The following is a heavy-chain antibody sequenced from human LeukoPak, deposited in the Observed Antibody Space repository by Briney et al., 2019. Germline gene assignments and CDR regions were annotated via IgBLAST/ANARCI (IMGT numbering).Heavy chain of an antibody. CDR2: ISAYNGNT. CDR1: GYTFTSYG. CDR3: ARDRDYGDYNTQDLFVY. Sequence: KPGASVKVSCKASGYTFTSYGISWVRQAPGQGLEWMGWISAYNGNTNYAQRLQGRVTMTTDTSTSTAYMELRSLRSDDTAVYYCARDRDYGDYNTQDLFVYWGQGTLVTVSS. D-gene: IGHD4-17*01. J-gene: IGHJ4*02. V-gene: IGHV1-18*01.